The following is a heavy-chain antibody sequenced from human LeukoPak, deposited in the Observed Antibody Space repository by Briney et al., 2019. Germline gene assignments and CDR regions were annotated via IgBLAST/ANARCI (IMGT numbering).Heavy chain of an antibody. CDR1: GFTFSGYW. J-gene: IGHJ4*02. CDR2: INSDGSST. Sequence: PGGSLRLFRAASGFTFSGYWMHWVRQAPGKGPVWVSRINSDGSSTTYADSVKGRFTISRDNAKNALYPQMNSLRAEDTAVYYCARVASSSSWYIDYWGQGTLVTVSS. D-gene: IGHD6-13*01. V-gene: IGHV3-74*03. CDR3: ARVASSSSWYIDY.